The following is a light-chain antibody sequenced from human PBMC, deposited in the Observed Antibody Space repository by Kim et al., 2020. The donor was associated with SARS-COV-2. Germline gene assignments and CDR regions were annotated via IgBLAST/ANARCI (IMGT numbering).Light chain of an antibody. CDR3: GTWDTSLSAGV. CDR2: DND. V-gene: IGLV1-51*01. J-gene: IGLJ2*01. CDR1: SSNIANNY. Sequence: GQKVTISCSGRSSNIANNYVSWYQQLPGTVPKLLIYDNDKRPSGIPDRFSGSKSGTSATLGITGLQTGDEADYYCGTWDTSLSAGVLGGGTQLTVL.